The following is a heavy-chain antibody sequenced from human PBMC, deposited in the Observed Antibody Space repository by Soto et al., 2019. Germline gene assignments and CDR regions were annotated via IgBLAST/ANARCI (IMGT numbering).Heavy chain of an antibody. CDR1: GFTFSSYG. CDR2: IWYDGSNK. CDR3: ARDIVFLMGYSSGWPDY. J-gene: IGHJ4*02. D-gene: IGHD6-19*01. V-gene: IGHV3-33*01. Sequence: QVQLVESGGGVVQPGRSLRLSCAASGFTFSSYGMHWVRQAPGKGLEWVAVIWYDGSNKYYADSVKGRFTISRDNSKNTLYLQMNSLRAEDTAVYYCARDIVFLMGYSSGWPDYWGQGTLVTVSS.